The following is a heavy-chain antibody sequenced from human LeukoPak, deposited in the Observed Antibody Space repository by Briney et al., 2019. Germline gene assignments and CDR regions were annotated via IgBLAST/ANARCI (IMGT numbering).Heavy chain of an antibody. J-gene: IGHJ3*02. V-gene: IGHV3-48*01. Sequence: PGGSLRLSCAASGFTFSSYSMNWVRQAPGKGLEWVSYISSSSSSIYYADSVKGRFTIARGNAKNSLYLQMNSLRAEDTAVYYCARGGPFWSGYNDAFDIWGQGTMVTVSS. CDR3: ARGGPFWSGYNDAFDI. D-gene: IGHD3-3*01. CDR2: ISSSSSSI. CDR1: GFTFSSYS.